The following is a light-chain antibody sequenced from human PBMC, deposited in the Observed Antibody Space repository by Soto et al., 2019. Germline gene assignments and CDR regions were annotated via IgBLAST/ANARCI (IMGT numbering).Light chain of an antibody. V-gene: IGKV1-5*03. CDR1: QSISSW. Sequence: DIQMTQSPSTLSASVGDRVTITCRASQSISSWLAWYQQKPVKAPKLLIYKASSLESGVPSRFSGSGSWTEFTLTISSLQPDAFATYYCQQYNSYPLTFGGGTKVEIK. CDR3: QQYNSYPLT. CDR2: KAS. J-gene: IGKJ4*01.